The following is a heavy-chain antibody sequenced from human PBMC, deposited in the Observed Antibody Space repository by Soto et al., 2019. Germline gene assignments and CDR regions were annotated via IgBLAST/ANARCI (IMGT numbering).Heavy chain of an antibody. CDR3: ARGLTENYYGMDV. V-gene: IGHV4-34*01. Sequence: PPGKGLEWIGEMSHSGGTHFNPSLKSRVTISVDTSKNQFTLKMSSVTAADTAVYYCARGLTENYYGMDVWGQGTTVTVSS. D-gene: IGHD1-20*01. CDR2: MSHSGGT. J-gene: IGHJ6*02.